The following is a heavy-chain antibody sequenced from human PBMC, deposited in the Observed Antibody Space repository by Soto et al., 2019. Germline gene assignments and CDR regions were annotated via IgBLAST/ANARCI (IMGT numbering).Heavy chain of an antibody. CDR1: GVTFSSYA. J-gene: IGHJ3*02. Sequence: ASVKVSCKASGVTFSSYAISWVRQAPGQGLEWMGGIIPIFGTANYAQKFQGRVTITADESTSTAYMELSSLRSEDTAVYYCARAAYDYVWGSYRQDAFDIWGQGTMVTVSS. D-gene: IGHD3-16*02. CDR2: IIPIFGTA. CDR3: ARAAYDYVWGSYRQDAFDI. V-gene: IGHV1-69*13.